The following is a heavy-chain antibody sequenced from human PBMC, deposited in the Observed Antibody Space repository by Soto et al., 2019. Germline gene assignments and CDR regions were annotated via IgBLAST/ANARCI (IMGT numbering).Heavy chain of an antibody. CDR2: IYYSGIT. CDR1: GASVCSGNYY. CDR3: ARLYYYGSGSFY. V-gene: IGHV4-61*03. Sequence: SETLSLTCTVSGASVCSGNYYWSWIRQPPGKGLECIGYIYYSGITNYNPSLKSRVTISIDTSKNHFSLKLRSVTAADTAVYYCARLYYYGSGSFYWGQGTLVTVSS. J-gene: IGHJ4*02. D-gene: IGHD3-10*01.